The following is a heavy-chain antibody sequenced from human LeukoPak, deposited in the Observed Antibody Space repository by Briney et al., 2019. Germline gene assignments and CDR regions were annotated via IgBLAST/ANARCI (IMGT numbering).Heavy chain of an antibody. D-gene: IGHD1-26*01. Sequence: GESLKISCRSSGYSFTNSWIGWVRQMPGKGLEWMGIIYPGDSDTRYSPSFQGLATISADKSISTAYLQWSSLKASDTAMYYCARRARTGSQYYFDYWGQGTLVTVSS. CDR2: IYPGDSDT. CDR3: ARRARTGSQYYFDY. CDR1: GYSFTNSW. J-gene: IGHJ4*02. V-gene: IGHV5-51*01.